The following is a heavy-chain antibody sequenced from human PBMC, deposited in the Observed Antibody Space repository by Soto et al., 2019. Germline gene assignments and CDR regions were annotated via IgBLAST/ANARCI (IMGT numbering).Heavy chain of an antibody. CDR3: ARHYPTAINCSGGSCYSSFDY. CDR2: IYYSGST. CDR1: GGSISSYY. J-gene: IGHJ4*02. V-gene: IGHV4-59*08. Sequence: QVQLQESGPGLVKPSETLSLTCTVSGGSISSYYWSWIRQPPGKGLEWIGYIYYSGSTNYNPSLKSRVTISVDTSKNQFSLKLSSVTAADTAVYYCARHYPTAINCSGGSCYSSFDYWGQGTLVTVSS. D-gene: IGHD2-15*01.